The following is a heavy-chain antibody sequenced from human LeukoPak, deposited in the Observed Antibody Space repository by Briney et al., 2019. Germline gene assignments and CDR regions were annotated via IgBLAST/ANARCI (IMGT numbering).Heavy chain of an antibody. CDR3: AKEGLGGV. Sequence: PGGSLRLSCAASGFTFRSSDMSRVRQAPGKGLEWVSTISGSGGSTFFAVSVKGRFTISRDISKNTLYLQMNSLRVEDTAIYDCAKEGLGGVWGKGTTVTVSS. CDR2: ISGSGGST. V-gene: IGHV3-23*01. J-gene: IGHJ6*04. D-gene: IGHD3-16*01. CDR1: GFTFRSSD.